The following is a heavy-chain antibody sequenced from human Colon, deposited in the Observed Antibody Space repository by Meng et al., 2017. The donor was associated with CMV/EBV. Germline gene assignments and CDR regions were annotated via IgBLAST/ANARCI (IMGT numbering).Heavy chain of an antibody. CDR1: GFTVSSNC. D-gene: IGHD3-3*01. CDR2: IYSGGST. CDR3: AKGSLEWLYYGMDV. J-gene: IGHJ6*02. Sequence: GESLKISCAASGFTVSSNCMSWVRQAPGKGLQWVSVIYSGGSTYYADSVKGRFTISRDDSKNTLYLEMNSLRAEDTAVYYCAKGSLEWLYYGMDVWGQGTTVTVSS. V-gene: IGHV3-53*01.